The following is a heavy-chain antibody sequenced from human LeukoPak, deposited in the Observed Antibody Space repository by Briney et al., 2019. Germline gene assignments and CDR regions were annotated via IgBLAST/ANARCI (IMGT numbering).Heavy chain of an antibody. CDR3: ARLSQQTFDI. CDR1: GYTFTSYY. J-gene: IGHJ3*02. Sequence: ASVKVSCKASGYTFTSYYMHLVRQAPGQGLEWVGIINPSGGSTSYAQKFQGRVTMTRDTSTSTVYMELSSLRSDDTAVYYCARLSQQTFDIWGQGTLVTVSS. CDR2: INPSGGST. V-gene: IGHV1-46*01.